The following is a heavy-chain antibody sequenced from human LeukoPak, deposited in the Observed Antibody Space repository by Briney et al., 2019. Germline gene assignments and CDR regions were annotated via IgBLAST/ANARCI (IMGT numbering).Heavy chain of an antibody. CDR1: GFTFSNAW. CDR3: ASLGGIILTGSRRRFDP. D-gene: IGHD3-9*01. V-gene: IGHV4-34*01. J-gene: IGHJ5*02. Sequence: GSLRLSCAASGFTFSNAWMSWVRQAPGKGLEWVGEINHSGSTNYNPSLKSRVTISVDTSKNQFSLKLSSVTAADTAVYYCASLGGIILTGSRRRFDPWGQGTLVTVSS. CDR2: INHSGST.